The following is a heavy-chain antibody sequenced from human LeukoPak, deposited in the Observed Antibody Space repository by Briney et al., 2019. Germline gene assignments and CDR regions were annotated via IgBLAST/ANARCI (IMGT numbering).Heavy chain of an antibody. Sequence: SETLSLTCAVSGGSVSNNNYYWGWIRQPPGKGLEWSGSGFYSGDAYYSPSLESRVTISVDTSKNQFSLKLSSVTAADTAMYHRERHNFRIGLYYFDYSGQGTQVTVSS. CDR1: GGSVSNNNYY. J-gene: IGHJ4*02. CDR3: ERHNFRIGLYYFDY. CDR2: GFYSGDA. V-gene: IGHV4-39*01. D-gene: IGHD3-3*01.